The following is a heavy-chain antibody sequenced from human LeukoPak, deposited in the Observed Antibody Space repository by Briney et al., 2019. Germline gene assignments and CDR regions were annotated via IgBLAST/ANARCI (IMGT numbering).Heavy chain of an antibody. J-gene: IGHJ4*02. D-gene: IGHD2-2*02. V-gene: IGHV1-2*02. CDR3: ARDLRYCSSTSCYTAIDY. Sequence: ASVKVSCKASGYTFTCYYMHWVRQAPGQGLEWMGWINPNSGGTNYAQKFQGRVTMTRDTSISTAYMELSRLRSDDTAVYYCARDLRYCSSTSCYTAIDYWGQGTLVTVSS. CDR1: GYTFTCYY. CDR2: INPNSGGT.